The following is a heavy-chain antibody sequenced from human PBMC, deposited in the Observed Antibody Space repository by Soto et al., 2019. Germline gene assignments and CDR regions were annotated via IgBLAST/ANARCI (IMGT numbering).Heavy chain of an antibody. D-gene: IGHD5-12*01. CDR1: GFTFSSYG. J-gene: IGHJ4*02. CDR2: IWYDGSNK. CDR3: ARDGEPGGIVATQTLIDY. Sequence: GGSLRLSCAASGFTFSSYGMHWVRQAPGKGLEWVAVIWYDGSNKYYADSVKGRFTISRDNSKNTLYLQMNSLRAEDTAVYYCARDGEPGGIVATQTLIDYWGQGTLVTVSS. V-gene: IGHV3-33*01.